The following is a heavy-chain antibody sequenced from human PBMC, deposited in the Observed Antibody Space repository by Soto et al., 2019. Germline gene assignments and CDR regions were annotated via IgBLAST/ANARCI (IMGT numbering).Heavy chain of an antibody. CDR3: ARKSGIVSSSARYWFDP. D-gene: IGHD6-6*01. CDR1: GGSMNAHF. CDR2: IYISGTT. J-gene: IGHJ5*02. V-gene: IGHV4-4*07. Sequence: SLTCTVSGGSMNAHFWSWIRQSAGKGLEWIGHIYISGTTMYNPSLKSRVTMSVDPPKNQFSLKMNSVTAADTAVYYCARKSGIVSSSARYWFDPWGQGTLVTVSS.